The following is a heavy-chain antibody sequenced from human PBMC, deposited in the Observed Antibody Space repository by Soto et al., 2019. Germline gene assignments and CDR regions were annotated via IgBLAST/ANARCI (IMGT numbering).Heavy chain of an antibody. CDR2: IDWDDGK. CDR3: ARITQGYYFWFDP. D-gene: IGHD3-22*01. Sequence: SGPTLMNPTQTRTLTWSSSGFSLTTSGMCVGGIRQPPGKALEWLALIDWDDGKFYSPSLKTRLTISKDTSKNQVVLTMTNMDPADPATYFCARITQGYYFWFDPWGQGTLVTVSS. J-gene: IGHJ5*02. CDR1: GFSLTTSGMC. V-gene: IGHV2-70*01.